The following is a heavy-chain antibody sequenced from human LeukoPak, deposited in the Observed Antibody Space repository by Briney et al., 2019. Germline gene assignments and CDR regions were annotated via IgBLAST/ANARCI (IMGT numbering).Heavy chain of an antibody. J-gene: IGHJ4*02. CDR1: GYSFTTYW. V-gene: IGHV5-51*01. D-gene: IGHD4-23*01. CDR3: ARSFYYGDKTTFDY. Sequence: GESLKISCKGSGYSFTTYWIGWVRQMPGKSLEWMGIIYPGDSDSRYSPSFQGQVTISADKSISTAYLQWSSLKASDTAMYYCARSFYYGDKTTFDYWGQGTLVTVSS. CDR2: IYPGDSDS.